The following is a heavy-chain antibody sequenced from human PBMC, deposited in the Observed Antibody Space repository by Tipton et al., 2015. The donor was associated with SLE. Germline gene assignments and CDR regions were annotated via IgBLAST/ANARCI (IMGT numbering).Heavy chain of an antibody. J-gene: IGHJ4*02. CDR3: ARTDGGGATFFDQ. D-gene: IGHD3-16*01. CDR2: VHSSGRT. V-gene: IGHV4-4*07. CDR1: GGFISNYY. Sequence: TLSLTCTVSGGFISNYYWSWIRQPAGKGPEWIGRVHSSGRTHYDPSLNSRVTVSVDMSKSQISLKLTSVIAADTAVYYCARTDGGGATFFDQWGQGTLVTVSS.